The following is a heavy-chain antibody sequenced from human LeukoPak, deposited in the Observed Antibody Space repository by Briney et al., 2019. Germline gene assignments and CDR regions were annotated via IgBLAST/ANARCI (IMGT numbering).Heavy chain of an antibody. V-gene: IGHV4-4*07. CDR1: GGSISSYY. CDR3: ARVHYYDILTGYYRFDP. D-gene: IGHD3-9*01. Sequence: SETLSLTCTVSGGSISSYYWSWIRQPAGKGLEWIGRIYTSGSTNYNPSLKSRVTMSVDTSKNQFSLKLSSVTAADTAVYYCARVHYYDILTGYYRFDPWGQGTLVTVS. J-gene: IGHJ5*02. CDR2: IYTSGST.